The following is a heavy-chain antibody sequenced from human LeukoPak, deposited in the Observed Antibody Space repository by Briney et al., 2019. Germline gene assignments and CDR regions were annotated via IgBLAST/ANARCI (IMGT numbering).Heavy chain of an antibody. CDR2: IKTDGSRT. J-gene: IGHJ6*03. D-gene: IGHD1-26*01. CDR3: ARDPYSGSYGDYYYYYMDV. V-gene: IGHV3-74*01. CDR1: GFTFSSYW. Sequence: GGSLRLSCAASGFTFSSYWMHWVRQAPGKGLVWVSRIKTDGSRTSYADSVKGRFTISRDNAKNSLYLQMNSLRVEDTAVYYCARDPYSGSYGDYYYYYMDVWGKGTTVTISS.